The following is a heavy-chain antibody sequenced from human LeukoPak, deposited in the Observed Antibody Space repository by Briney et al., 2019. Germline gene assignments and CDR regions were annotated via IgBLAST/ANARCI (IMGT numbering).Heavy chain of an antibody. CDR2: MNPNSGNT. CDR3: AREVVRGVLYYFDY. J-gene: IGHJ4*02. CDR1: GYTFTSYD. Sequence: ASVKVSCKASGYTFTSYDINWVRQATGQGLEWMGWMNPNSGNTGYAQKFQGRVTMTRNTSISTAYMELSSLRSKDTAVYYCAREVVRGVLYYFDYWGQGTLVTVSS. V-gene: IGHV1-8*01. D-gene: IGHD3-10*01.